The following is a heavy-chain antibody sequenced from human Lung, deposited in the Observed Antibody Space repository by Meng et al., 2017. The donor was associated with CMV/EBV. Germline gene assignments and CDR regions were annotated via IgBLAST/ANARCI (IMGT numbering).Heavy chain of an antibody. CDR1: GFTFSSYA. Sequence: GESLKISCAASGFTFSSYAMHWVRQAPGKGLEWVSYISSSGTTIYYADSVKGRFTISRDNAKNSLYLQMNSLRDEDTAVYYCARERADYYDTKQTLDYWGLGXLVTGSS. CDR3: ARERADYYDTKQTLDY. D-gene: IGHD3-22*01. V-gene: IGHV3-48*02. J-gene: IGHJ4*02. CDR2: ISSSGTTI.